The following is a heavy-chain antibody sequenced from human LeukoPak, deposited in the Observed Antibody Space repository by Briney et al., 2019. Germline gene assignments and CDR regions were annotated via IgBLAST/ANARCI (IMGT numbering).Heavy chain of an antibody. D-gene: IGHD6-13*01. V-gene: IGHV5-51*01. Sequence: GESLKISCKGSGYSFTSYWIGWVRQMPGKGLEWMGIIYPGDSDTRYSPSFRGQVTISADKSISTAYLQWSSLKASDTAMYYCASRPGYSSSWYYFDYWGQGTLVTVSS. CDR3: ASRPGYSSSWYYFDY. CDR1: GYSFTSYW. J-gene: IGHJ4*02. CDR2: IYPGDSDT.